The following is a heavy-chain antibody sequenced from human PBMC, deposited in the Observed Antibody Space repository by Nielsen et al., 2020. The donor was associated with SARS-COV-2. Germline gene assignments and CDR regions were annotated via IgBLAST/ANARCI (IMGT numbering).Heavy chain of an antibody. D-gene: IGHD3-3*01. V-gene: IGHV3-23*01. CDR3: ARVRIFGVVIAFDY. Sequence: GESLKISCAASGFTFSSYAMSWVRQAPGKGLEWVSAISGSGGSTYYADSVKGRFTISRDNAKNSLYLQMNSLRAEDTAVYYCARVRIFGVVIAFDYWGQGTLVTVSS. J-gene: IGHJ4*02. CDR2: ISGSGGST. CDR1: GFTFSSYA.